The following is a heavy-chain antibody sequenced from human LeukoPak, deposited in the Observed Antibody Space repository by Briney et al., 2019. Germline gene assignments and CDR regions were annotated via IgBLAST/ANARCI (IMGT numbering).Heavy chain of an antibody. CDR1: GYSFTSYW. V-gene: IGHV5-51*01. CDR2: IYPGDSDT. CDR3: ARRGSRWDAYYFDY. D-gene: IGHD6-13*01. Sequence: GESLKISCKGSGYSFTSYWIGWVRQMPGKSLEGRGIIYPGDSDTRYSPSFQGQVTISADKSISTAYLQWSSLKASDTAMYYCARRGSRWDAYYFDYWGQGTLVTVSS. J-gene: IGHJ4*02.